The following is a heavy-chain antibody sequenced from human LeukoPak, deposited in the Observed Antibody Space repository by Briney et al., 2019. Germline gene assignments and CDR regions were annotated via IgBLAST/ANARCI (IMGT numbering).Heavy chain of an antibody. Sequence: SETLSLTCTVSGGSISSSSYYWGWIRQPPGKGLEWIGSIYYSGSTYYNPSLKSRVTISVDTSKNQFTLKLSSVTAADTAVYYCARDSSGWYVDYWGQGTLVTVSS. V-gene: IGHV4-39*06. CDR3: ARDSSGWYVDY. CDR1: GGSISSSSYY. CDR2: IYYSGST. J-gene: IGHJ4*02. D-gene: IGHD6-19*01.